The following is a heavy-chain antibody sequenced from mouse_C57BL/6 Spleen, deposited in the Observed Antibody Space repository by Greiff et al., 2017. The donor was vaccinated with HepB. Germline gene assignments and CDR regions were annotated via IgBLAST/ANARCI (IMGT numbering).Heavy chain of an antibody. CDR1: GYTFTDYN. Sequence: VQLQQSGPELVKPGASVKIPCKASGYTFTDYNMDWVKQSHGKSLEWIGDINPNNGGTIYNQKFKGKATLTVDKSSSTAYMELRSLTSEDTAVYYCARQAYYGNYDYAMDYWGQGTSVTVSS. CDR3: ARQAYYGNYDYAMDY. D-gene: IGHD2-1*01. V-gene: IGHV1-18*01. J-gene: IGHJ4*01. CDR2: INPNNGGT.